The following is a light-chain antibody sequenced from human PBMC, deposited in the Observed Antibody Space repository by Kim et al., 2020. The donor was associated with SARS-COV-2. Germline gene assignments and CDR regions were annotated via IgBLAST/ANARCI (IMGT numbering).Light chain of an antibody. CDR3: SSYRSSNTYV. J-gene: IGLJ1*01. V-gene: IGLV2-14*03. Sequence: GQSITISCTGNSSDVGAYNYVSWYQQHPGKAPKLMIYDGSKRPSGVSDRFSGSKSGNAASLTISGLQAEDEADYHCSSYRSSNTYVFGTGTKVTVL. CDR1: SSDVGAYNY. CDR2: DGS.